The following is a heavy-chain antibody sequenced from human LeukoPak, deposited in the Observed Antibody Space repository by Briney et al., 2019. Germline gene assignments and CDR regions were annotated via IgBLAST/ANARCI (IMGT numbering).Heavy chain of an antibody. CDR2: INGDGTDK. CDR3: GSSRGWIFEF. CDR1: GFTFATYW. V-gene: IGHV3-7*01. Sequence: GSSLRLSCAASGFTFATYWMTWVRQAPGKGLEWVANINGDGTDKQYVDSVKGRFTIARDNAKNSMYLQMNSLRADDTAVYFCGSSRGWIFEFRGQGTLVTVSS. J-gene: IGHJ4*02. D-gene: IGHD5-12*01.